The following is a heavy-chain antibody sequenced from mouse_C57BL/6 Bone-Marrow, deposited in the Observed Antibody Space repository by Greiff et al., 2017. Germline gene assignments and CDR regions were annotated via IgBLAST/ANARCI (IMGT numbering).Heavy chain of an antibody. CDR1: GFSFTSYG. V-gene: IGHV2-2*01. CDR3: ATPTIVTPGYFDV. CDR2: IWSGGST. D-gene: IGHD2-5*01. Sequence: VKLQQSGPGLVQPSQSLSITCTVSGFSFTSYGVHWVRQSPGKGLEWLGVIWSGGSTDYNAAFISRLSISKDNSKSQVFFKMNSLQADDTAIYYCATPTIVTPGYFDVWGTGTTVTVSS. J-gene: IGHJ1*03.